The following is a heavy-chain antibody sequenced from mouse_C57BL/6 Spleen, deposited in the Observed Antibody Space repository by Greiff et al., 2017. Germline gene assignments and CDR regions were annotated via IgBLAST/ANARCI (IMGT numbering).Heavy chain of an antibody. J-gene: IGHJ2*01. CDR1: GYSFTGYY. CDR2: INPSTGGT. D-gene: IGHD2-1*01. CDR3: ARSDDGNVDD. Sequence: VQLQQSGPELVKPGASVKISCKASGYSFTGYYMNWVKQSPEKSLEWIGEINPSTGGTTYNQKFKAKATLTVAKSSSTAYMQLKSLTSEDSAVYYCARSDDGNVDDWGQGTTLTVSS. V-gene: IGHV1-42*01.